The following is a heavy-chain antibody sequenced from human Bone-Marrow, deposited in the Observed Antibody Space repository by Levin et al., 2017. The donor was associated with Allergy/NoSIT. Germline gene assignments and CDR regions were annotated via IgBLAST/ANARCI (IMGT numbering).Heavy chain of an antibody. CDR2: ISYDGSNK. CDR3: ARDRRSSSHTSHTKIYYYGMDV. D-gene: IGHD6-13*01. J-gene: IGHJ6*02. Sequence: GGSLRLSCAASGFTFSSYAMHWVRQAPGKGLEWVAVISYDGSNKYYADSVKGRFTISRDNSKNTLYLQMNSLRAEDTAVYYCARDRRSSSHTSHTKIYYYGMDVWGQGTTVTVSS. CDR1: GFTFSSYA. V-gene: IGHV3-30-3*01.